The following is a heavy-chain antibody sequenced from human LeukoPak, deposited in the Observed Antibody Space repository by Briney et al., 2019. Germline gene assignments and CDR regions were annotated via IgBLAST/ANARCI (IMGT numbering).Heavy chain of an antibody. Sequence: GGSLRLSCAASGFTLSSYWIHWVRQAPGKGLVWVSRINSDGSSTTYADSVKGRFSISRDNAKNTVYLQMNSLRAEDTAVYYCATLPPGINYWGQGTLVTVSS. CDR2: INSDGSST. CDR1: GFTLSSYW. CDR3: ATLPPGINY. V-gene: IGHV3-74*01. D-gene: IGHD1-14*01. J-gene: IGHJ4*02.